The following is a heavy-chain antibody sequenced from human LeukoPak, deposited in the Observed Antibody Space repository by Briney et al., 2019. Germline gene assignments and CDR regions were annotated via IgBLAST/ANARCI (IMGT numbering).Heavy chain of an antibody. D-gene: IGHD4-23*01. V-gene: IGHV3-7*01. CDR3: ARPHKPDYGGNSWDY. CDR1: GFTFSSYW. Sequence: GGSLRLSCAASGFTFSSYWMSWARQAPGKGLEWVANIKQDGSEKYYVDSVKGRFTISRDNAKNSLCLQMNSLRAEDTAVYYCARPHKPDYGGNSWDYWGQGTLVTVSS. CDR2: IKQDGSEK. J-gene: IGHJ4*02.